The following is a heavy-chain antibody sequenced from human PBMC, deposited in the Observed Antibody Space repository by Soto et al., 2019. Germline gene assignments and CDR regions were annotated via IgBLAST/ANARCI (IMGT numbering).Heavy chain of an antibody. D-gene: IGHD3-3*01. Sequence: SETLSLTCTVSGDSINHYYWNWVRQAPGKGLEWIGYVPYTGSTNYNPSLKSRVTISMDTSKNQFSLRLTSVTAADTALYYCARLGGYYQALDHWSQGTLVTVS. CDR2: VPYTGST. CDR1: GDSINHYY. J-gene: IGHJ4*02. V-gene: IGHV4-59*08. CDR3: ARLGGYYQALDH.